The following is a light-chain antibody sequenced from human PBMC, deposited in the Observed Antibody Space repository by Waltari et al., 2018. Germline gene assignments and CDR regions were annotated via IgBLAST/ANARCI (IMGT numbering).Light chain of an antibody. V-gene: IGKV3-20*01. CDR2: GAS. CDR3: QQYGSSPLT. Sequence: IVLTQSPGTLSLSPGERATLSCRASQSISSRSLAWYQQKPGQAPRLLIYGASSRATGIPDRFSGSGSGTDFTLTISRLEPEDFAVFYCQQYGSSPLTFGPGTKVDIK. J-gene: IGKJ3*01. CDR1: QSISSRS.